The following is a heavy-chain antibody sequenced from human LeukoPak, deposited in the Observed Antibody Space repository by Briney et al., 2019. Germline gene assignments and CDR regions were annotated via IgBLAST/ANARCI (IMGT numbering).Heavy chain of an antibody. CDR3: ARMGIAAVGAYYFDY. V-gene: IGHV3-7*02. CDR1: AFTFRTYW. Sequence: QPGGCLRLSCAASAFTFRTYWMSWVRQAPGKGLEWVAMIKPDGSEKYYVDSVKGLFTISRDNAKNSLYLQMASLRAEDTAVYYCARMGIAAVGAYYFDYWGQGTLVAVSS. D-gene: IGHD6-13*01. CDR2: IKPDGSEK. J-gene: IGHJ4*02.